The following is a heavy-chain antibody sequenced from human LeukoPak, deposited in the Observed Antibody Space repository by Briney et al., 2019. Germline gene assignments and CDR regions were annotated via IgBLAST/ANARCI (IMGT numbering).Heavy chain of an antibody. J-gene: IGHJ4*02. CDR1: GGSISGTNW. D-gene: IGHD1-26*01. V-gene: IGHV4-4*02. CDR2: ISLAGQT. Sequence: SGTLSPTCGVSGGSISGTNWRSWVRQPPGQGLEWIGEISLAGQTNYNPSLNGRVTMSLDKSSNQLSLHLTSVTAADTATYFCSRESGPFCPFGYWGQGTLVIVSS. CDR3: SRESGPFCPFGY.